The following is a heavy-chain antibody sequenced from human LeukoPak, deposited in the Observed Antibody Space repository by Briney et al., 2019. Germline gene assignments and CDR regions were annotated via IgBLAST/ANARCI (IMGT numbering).Heavy chain of an antibody. V-gene: IGHV4-34*01. D-gene: IGHD6-13*01. CDR3: ARARMVEQQLSNDAFDI. Sequence: SETLSLTCAVYGGSFSGYYWSWIRQPPGKGLEWIGEINHSGSTNYNPSLKSRVTISVDTSKNQFSLKLSSVTAADAAVYYCARARMVEQQLSNDAFDIWGQGTMVTVSS. J-gene: IGHJ3*02. CDR1: GGSFSGYY. CDR2: INHSGST.